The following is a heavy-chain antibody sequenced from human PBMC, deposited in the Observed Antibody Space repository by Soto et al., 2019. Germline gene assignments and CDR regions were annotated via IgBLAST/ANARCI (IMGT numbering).Heavy chain of an antibody. CDR2: ISSSSSYT. J-gene: IGHJ6*02. CDR1: GFTFSDYY. Sequence: GGSLRLSCAASGFTFSDYYMSWIRQAPGKGLEWVSYISSSSSYTNYADSVKGRFTISRDNAKNSLYLQMNSLRAEDTAVYYCARDQAYCSGGSCYSDHGMDVWGQGTTVTVSS. CDR3: ARDQAYCSGGSCYSDHGMDV. D-gene: IGHD2-15*01. V-gene: IGHV3-11*06.